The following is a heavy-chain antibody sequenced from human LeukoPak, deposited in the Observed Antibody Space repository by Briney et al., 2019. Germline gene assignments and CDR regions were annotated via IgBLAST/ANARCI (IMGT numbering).Heavy chain of an antibody. D-gene: IGHD3-10*01. Sequence: GGSLRLSCAASGFTFSSYAMSWVRQAPGKGLEWVSAISGSGGSTYYADSVKGRFTISRDNSKNTLYLQMNSLRAEDTAVYYCANVLLWFGELLTAKPVDYWGQGTLVTVSS. CDR1: GFTFSSYA. CDR3: ANVLLWFGELLTAKPVDY. CDR2: ISGSGGST. J-gene: IGHJ4*02. V-gene: IGHV3-23*01.